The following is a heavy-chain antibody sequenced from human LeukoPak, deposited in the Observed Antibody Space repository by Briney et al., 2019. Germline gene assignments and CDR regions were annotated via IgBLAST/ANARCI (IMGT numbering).Heavy chain of an antibody. CDR1: GGSISSYY. CDR3: ARVGIAAALAAFDI. D-gene: IGHD6-13*01. V-gene: IGHV4-59*01. J-gene: IGHJ3*02. Sequence: SETLSLTCTVSGGSISSYYWSWIRQPLGKGLEWIGYIYYSESTNYNPSLKSRVTISVDTSKNQFSLKLSSVTAADTAVYYCARVGIAAALAAFDIWGQGTMVTVSS. CDR2: IYYSEST.